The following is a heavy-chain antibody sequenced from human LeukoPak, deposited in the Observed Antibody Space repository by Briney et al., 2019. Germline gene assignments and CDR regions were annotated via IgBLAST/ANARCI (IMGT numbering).Heavy chain of an antibody. Sequence: SETLSLTCAVSGGSISSSNWWSWVRQPPGKGLEWIGEIYHSGSTNYNPSLKSRVTISVDKSKNQFSLKLSSVTAADTAVYYCARDKGILWFGGPIPSYYFDYWGQGTLVTVSS. D-gene: IGHD3-10*01. CDR3: ARDKGILWFGGPIPSYYFDY. V-gene: IGHV4-4*02. CDR1: GGSISSSNW. CDR2: IYHSGST. J-gene: IGHJ4*02.